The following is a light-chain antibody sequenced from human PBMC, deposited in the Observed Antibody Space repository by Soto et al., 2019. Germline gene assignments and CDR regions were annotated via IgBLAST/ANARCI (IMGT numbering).Light chain of an antibody. CDR1: QSISSW. Sequence: DIQMTQSPSTLSASVGDRVTITCRASQSISSWLAWYQQKPGKAPKLLIYDASSLERGVPSRFSGSGSGTEFILTIRSLQTDDFATYYCQQYNCYSRRTFGQGTKVEI. V-gene: IGKV1-5*01. CDR2: DAS. CDR3: QQYNCYSRRT. J-gene: IGKJ1*01.